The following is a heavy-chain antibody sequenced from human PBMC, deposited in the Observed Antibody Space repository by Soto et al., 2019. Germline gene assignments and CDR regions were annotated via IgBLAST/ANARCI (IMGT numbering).Heavy chain of an antibody. CDR1: GGSISSYY. CDR2: IYYSGST. J-gene: IGHJ4*02. D-gene: IGHD3-9*01. V-gene: IGHV4-59*01. CDR3: ARASELMYYDILTGAYSGYFDY. Sequence: PSETLSLTCTVSGGSISSYYWSWIRQPPGKGLEWIGYIYYSGSTNYNPSLKSRVTISVDTSKNQFSLKLSSVTAADTAVYYCARASELMYYDILTGAYSGYFDYWGQGTLVTV.